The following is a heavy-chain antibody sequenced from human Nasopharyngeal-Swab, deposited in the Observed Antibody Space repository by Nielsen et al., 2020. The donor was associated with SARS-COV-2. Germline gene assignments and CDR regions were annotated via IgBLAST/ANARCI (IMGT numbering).Heavy chain of an antibody. CDR3: ARGWERWLRSPGNAFDI. J-gene: IGHJ3*02. D-gene: IGHD5-24*01. Sequence: WIRQPPGKGLEWVSAISGSGGSTYYADSVKGRFTISRDNSKNTLYQQMNSLRAEDTAVYYCARGWERWLRSPGNAFDIWGQGTMVTVSS. CDR2: ISGSGGST. V-gene: IGHV3-23*01.